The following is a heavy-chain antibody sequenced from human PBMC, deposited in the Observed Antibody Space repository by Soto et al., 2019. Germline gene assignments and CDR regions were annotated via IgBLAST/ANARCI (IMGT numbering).Heavy chain of an antibody. D-gene: IGHD6-19*01. CDR1: GGSLSRSRYY. Sequence: PETLSLTCTVSGGSLSRSRYYWGWIRQPPGKGLEWIGSIYYSGSTYYNPSLKSRVTISVDTSKNQFSLKLSSVTAADTAVYYCARRSSGWYFDYWGQGTLVTAPQ. CDR2: IYYSGST. V-gene: IGHV4-39*01. J-gene: IGHJ4*02. CDR3: ARRSSGWYFDY.